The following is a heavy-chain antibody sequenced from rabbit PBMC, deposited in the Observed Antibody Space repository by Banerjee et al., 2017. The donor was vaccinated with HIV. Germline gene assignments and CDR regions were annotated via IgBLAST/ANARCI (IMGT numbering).Heavy chain of an antibody. CDR2: MYAGSSGIT. Sequence: QEQLEESGGDLVKPEGSLTLTCTASGFSFSSSYYMCWVRQAPGKGLEWIACMYAGSSGITDYASWAKGRFTISKTSSTTVTLQMTSLTAADTATYFCARDLAGVIGWNFNLWGPGPWSPS. J-gene: IGHJ4*01. V-gene: IGHV1S45*01. CDR3: ARDLAGVIGWNFNL. D-gene: IGHD4-1*01. CDR1: GFSFSSSYY.